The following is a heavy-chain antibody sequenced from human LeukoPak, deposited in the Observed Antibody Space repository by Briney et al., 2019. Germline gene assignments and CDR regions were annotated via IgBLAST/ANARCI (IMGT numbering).Heavy chain of an antibody. D-gene: IGHD5-18*01. CDR1: GFTFSSYA. CDR2: ISGSGGST. J-gene: IGHJ4*02. Sequence: GGSLSLSCAASGFTFSSYAMSWVRQAPGKGLEWVSAISGSGGSTYYADSVKGRFTISRDNSKNTLYLQMNSLRAEDTAVYYCAKLSAMALLAAGGQGTLVTVSS. V-gene: IGHV3-23*01. CDR3: AKLSAMALLAA.